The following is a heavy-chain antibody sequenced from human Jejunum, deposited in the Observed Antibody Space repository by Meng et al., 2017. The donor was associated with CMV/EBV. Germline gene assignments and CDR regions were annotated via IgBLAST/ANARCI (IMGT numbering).Heavy chain of an antibody. CDR2: IYTNGRA. V-gene: IGHV4-4*07. Sequence: VPLLVSGPGLPRPSETLSLTCSVSGGSLTNYYWNWIRQTAGKGLEWIGRIYTNGRAIYHPSLVSRVTISEDTSKNQFSLRLTSVTAADTAVYYCARSGYYYDTTGYSPFDYWGQGALVTVSS. J-gene: IGHJ4*02. D-gene: IGHD3-22*01. CDR3: ARSGYYYDTTGYSPFDY. CDR1: GGSLTNYY.